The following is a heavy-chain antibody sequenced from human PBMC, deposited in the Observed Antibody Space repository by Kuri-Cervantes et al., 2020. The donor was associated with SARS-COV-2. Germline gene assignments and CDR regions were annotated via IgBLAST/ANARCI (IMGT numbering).Heavy chain of an antibody. CDR3: AIAHQSSGSYFGY. Sequence: ASVKVSCKAAGYTFTSYYMHWVRQAPGQGLEWMGWINTNAGNPRYAQGFTGRFVFSLDTSVSTAYLQISSLKTEDTAVHFCAIAHQSSGSYFGYWAREPWSPSPQ. J-gene: IGHJ4*02. V-gene: IGHV7-4-1*02. CDR2: INTNAGNP. CDR1: GYTFTSYY. D-gene: IGHD1-26*01.